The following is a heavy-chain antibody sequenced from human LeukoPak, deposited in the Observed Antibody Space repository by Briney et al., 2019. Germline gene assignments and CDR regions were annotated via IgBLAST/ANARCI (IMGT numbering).Heavy chain of an antibody. CDR2: ISYDGSNK. CDR3: AKERAQDGYSYDN. Sequence: GGSLRLSCAASGFTFSSYGMHWVRQAPGKGLEWVAVISYDGSNKYYADSVKGRFTISRDNSKNTLYLQMNSLRAEDTAVYYCAKERAQDGYSYDNWGQGTLVTVSS. CDR1: GFTFSSYG. J-gene: IGHJ4*02. V-gene: IGHV3-30*18. D-gene: IGHD5-18*01.